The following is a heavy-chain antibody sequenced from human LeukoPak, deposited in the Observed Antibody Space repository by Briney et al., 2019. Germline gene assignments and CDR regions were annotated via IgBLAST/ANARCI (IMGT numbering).Heavy chain of an antibody. D-gene: IGHD2-8*01. CDR3: ARVSTNDRRNAFDI. CDR1: GFTFSTYV. Sequence: PGGSLRLFCAASGFTFSTYVMQWVRQAPGKGLEYVSAITGDGGYTYYANSVKGRFTISRDNSKKTLHLQMGSLRADDMAVYYCARVSTNDRRNAFDIWGQGTMVTVSS. V-gene: IGHV3-64*01. CDR2: ITGDGGYT. J-gene: IGHJ3*02.